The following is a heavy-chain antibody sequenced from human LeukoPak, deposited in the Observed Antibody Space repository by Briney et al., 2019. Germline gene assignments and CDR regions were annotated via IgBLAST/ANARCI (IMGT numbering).Heavy chain of an antibody. CDR2: IYTSGST. Sequence: SETLSLTCTVSIYSIGSVSYWGWIRQPPGKGLEWIGRIYTSGSTNYNPSLKSRVTMSVDTSKNQFSLRLTSVTAADTAVYYCARQTGSGLFILPGGQGTLVTVSS. V-gene: IGHV4-38-2*02. J-gene: IGHJ4*02. CDR1: IYSIGSVSY. D-gene: IGHD3/OR15-3a*01. CDR3: ARQTGSGLFILP.